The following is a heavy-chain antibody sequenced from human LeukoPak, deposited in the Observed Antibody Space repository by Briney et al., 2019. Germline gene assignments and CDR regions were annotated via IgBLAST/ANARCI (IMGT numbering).Heavy chain of an antibody. CDR1: GYTFTGYY. J-gene: IGHJ4*02. CDR3: ARDPATSWGSLEVGYFDY. CDR2: INPNSGGT. D-gene: IGHD7-27*01. V-gene: IGHV1-2*02. Sequence: ASVKVSCKASGYTFTGYYMHWVRQAPGQGLEWMGWINPNSGGTNYAQKFQGRVTMTRDTSISTVYMELSRLTSDDTAVYYCARDPATSWGSLEVGYFDYWGQGTLVTVSS.